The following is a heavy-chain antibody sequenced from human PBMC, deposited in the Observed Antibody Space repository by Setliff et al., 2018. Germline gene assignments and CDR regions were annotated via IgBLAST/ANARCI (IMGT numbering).Heavy chain of an antibody. V-gene: IGHV4-38-2*02. D-gene: IGHD4-17*01. J-gene: IGHJ4*02. Sequence: LSLTCTVSGYSISSGHHWGWIRQPPGKGLEWIGSISHSGSTYYNPSLRSRVTISLDTSKNQFSPKLTSVTAADTAVYYCAGGRRYDYGWDFDYWGQGTLVTVSS. CDR3: AGGRRYDYGWDFDY. CDR2: ISHSGST. CDR1: GYSISSGHH.